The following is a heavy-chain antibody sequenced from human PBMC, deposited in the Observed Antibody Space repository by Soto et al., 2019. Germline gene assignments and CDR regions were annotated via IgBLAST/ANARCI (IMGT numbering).Heavy chain of an antibody. CDR3: AKDLRGPGRAYGMDV. D-gene: IGHD3-10*01. Sequence: QVQLVESGGGVVQPGRSLRLSCAASGFTFSSYGMHWVRQAPGKGLEWVAVISYGGSNKYYADSVKGRFTIFRDNSPHTLYLQMNSLRAEDTAVYYCAKDLRGPGRAYGMDVWGQGTTVTVSS. V-gene: IGHV3-30*18. CDR1: GFTFSSYG. CDR2: ISYGGSNK. J-gene: IGHJ6*02.